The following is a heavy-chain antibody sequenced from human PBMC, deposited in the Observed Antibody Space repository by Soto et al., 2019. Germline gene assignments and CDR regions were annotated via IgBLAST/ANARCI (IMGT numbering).Heavy chain of an antibody. CDR3: ARGADDLSSGYYYEY. CDR1: GYTFSRHG. J-gene: IGHJ4*02. V-gene: IGHV1-18*04. D-gene: IGHD3-3*01. CDR2: SGNT. Sequence: QVQLVQSGAEVKKPGASVTVSCKASGYTFSRHGISWVRQAPGQGLEWMAWSGNTNYAQKFQGRLTLTTNPSTRTAYMELRSLRSDDTAVYYCARGADDLSSGYYYEYWGQGTLVTVSS.